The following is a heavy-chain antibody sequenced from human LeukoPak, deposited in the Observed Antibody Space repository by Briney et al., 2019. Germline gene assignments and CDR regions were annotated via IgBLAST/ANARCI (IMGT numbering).Heavy chain of an antibody. CDR3: ARETPRRGETRDGYR. D-gene: IGHD5-24*01. CDR1: GFTFSRYS. V-gene: IGHV3-48*04. Sequence: GGSLRLSCGASGFTFSRYSMNWVRQAPGKGLEWVSYISSSSSTIYYADSVKGRFTISRDNAKNSLYLQMNSLRAEDTAVYYCARETPRRGETRDGYRWGQGTLVTVSS. CDR2: ISSSSSTI. J-gene: IGHJ4*02.